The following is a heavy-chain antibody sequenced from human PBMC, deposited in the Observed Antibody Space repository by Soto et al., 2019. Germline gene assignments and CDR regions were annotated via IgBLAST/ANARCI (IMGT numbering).Heavy chain of an antibody. CDR1: GGSFSGYY. V-gene: IGHV4-34*01. Sequence: AETLSLTCAVYGGSFSGYYWSWIRQPPGKGLEWIGEINHSGSTNYNPSLKSRVTISVDTSKNQFSLKLSSVTAADTAVYYCARDLGSGSYSYYYGMDVWGQGTTVTVSS. D-gene: IGHD3-10*01. CDR2: INHSGST. CDR3: ARDLGSGSYSYYYGMDV. J-gene: IGHJ6*02.